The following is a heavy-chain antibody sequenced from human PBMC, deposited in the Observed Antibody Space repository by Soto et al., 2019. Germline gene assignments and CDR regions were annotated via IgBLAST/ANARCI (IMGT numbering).Heavy chain of an antibody. CDR2: ISAYNGNT. D-gene: IGHD3-3*01. CDR3: ARVVSGPGGYYGYDDAFDI. V-gene: IGHV1-18*04. J-gene: IGHJ3*02. Sequence: ASVKVSCKASGYTFTSYGISWVRQAPGQGLEWMGWISAYNGNTNYAQKLQGRVTMTTDTSTSTAYMELRSLRSDDTAVYYCARVVSGPGGYYGYDDAFDIWGQGTMVTVSS. CDR1: GYTFTSYG.